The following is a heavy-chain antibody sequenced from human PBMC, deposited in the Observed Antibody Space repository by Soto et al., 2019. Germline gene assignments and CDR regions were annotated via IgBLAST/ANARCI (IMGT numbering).Heavy chain of an antibody. Sequence: QVQLVQSGAEEKKPGASVKVSCKASGYTFPSYAMHWVRKAPGQRLEWMGWINAGNGNTKYSQKFQGRVTITRDTSASTAYMELSSLRSEDTAVYYCARSIVVVTALDYWGQGTLVTVSS. D-gene: IGHD2-21*02. J-gene: IGHJ4*02. V-gene: IGHV1-3*05. CDR3: ARSIVVVTALDY. CDR1: GYTFPSYA. CDR2: INAGNGNT.